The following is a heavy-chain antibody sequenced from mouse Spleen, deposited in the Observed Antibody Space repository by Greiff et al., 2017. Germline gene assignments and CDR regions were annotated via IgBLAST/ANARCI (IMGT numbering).Heavy chain of an antibody. Sequence: VQLQQSGPELVKPGASVKMSCKASGYTFTDYYMHWVKQKPGKGLEWIGEIYPGSGNTYYNEKFKGKATLTADTSSSTAYMQLSSLTSEDSAVYVCARRDYSGAYWGQGTLVTVSA. CDR2: YPGSGNTY. V-gene: IGHV1-83*01. CDR3: RRDYSGAY. J-gene: IGHJ3*01. CDR1: YTFTDYYM. D-gene: IGHD1-1*01.